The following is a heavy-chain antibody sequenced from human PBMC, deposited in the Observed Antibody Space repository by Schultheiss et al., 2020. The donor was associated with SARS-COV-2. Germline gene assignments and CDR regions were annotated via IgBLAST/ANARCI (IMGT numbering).Heavy chain of an antibody. V-gene: IGHV3-9*01. D-gene: IGHD6-6*01. CDR2: ISWNSGSI. Sequence: GGSLRLSCAASGFTFDDYAMHWVRQAPGKGLEWVSGISWNSGSIGYADSVKGRFTISRDNAKNSLYLQMNSLRAEDTAVYYCARAKSIAARPGSFDYWGQGTLVTVSS. CDR1: GFTFDDYA. CDR3: ARAKSIAARPGSFDY. J-gene: IGHJ4*02.